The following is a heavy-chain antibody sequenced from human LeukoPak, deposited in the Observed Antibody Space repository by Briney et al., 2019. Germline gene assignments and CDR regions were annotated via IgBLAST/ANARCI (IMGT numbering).Heavy chain of an antibody. Sequence: GGSLRLSCAASGFTFSDHHIDWVRQAPGKGLEWVGRIRNKANSYTTEYAASVKGRFTISRDDSKNSLYLQMNSLKPEDTAVYYCARGSYFDYWGQGTLVTVSS. CDR2: IRNKANSYTT. CDR3: ARGSYFDY. V-gene: IGHV3-72*01. D-gene: IGHD3-10*01. CDR1: GFTFSDHH. J-gene: IGHJ4*02.